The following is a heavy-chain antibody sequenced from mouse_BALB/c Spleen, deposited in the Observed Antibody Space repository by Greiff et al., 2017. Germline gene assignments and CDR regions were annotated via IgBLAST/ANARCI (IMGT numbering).Heavy chain of an antibody. CDR1: GYAFTNYL. D-gene: IGHD3-2*02. V-gene: IGHV1-54*01. Sequence: QVQLQQSGAELVRPGTSVKVSCKASGYAFTNYLIEWVKQRPGQGLEWIGVINPGSGGTNYNEKFKGKATLTADKSSSTAYMQLSSLTSDDSAVYFCAREKAGFAYWGQGTLVTVSA. CDR2: INPGSGGT. CDR3: AREKAGFAY. J-gene: IGHJ3*01.